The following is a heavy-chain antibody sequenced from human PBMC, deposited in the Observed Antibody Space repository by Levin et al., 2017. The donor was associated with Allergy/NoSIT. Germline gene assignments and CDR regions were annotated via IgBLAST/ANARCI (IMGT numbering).Heavy chain of an antibody. CDR1: GFTFSNYG. CDR2: INYSGGNT. Sequence: AGGSLRLSCAASGFTFSNYGMSWFRQVPGKGLEWVSTINYSGGNTYYGDSVKGRFTISRDNSENTLYLQMNSLRAEDTAIYYCAKRPANGGSFAADYWGQGTLITVSS. J-gene: IGHJ4*02. V-gene: IGHV3-23*01. CDR3: AKRPANGGSFAADY. D-gene: IGHD1-26*01.